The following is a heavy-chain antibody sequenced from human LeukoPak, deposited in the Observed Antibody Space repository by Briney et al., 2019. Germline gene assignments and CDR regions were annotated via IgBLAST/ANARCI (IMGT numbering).Heavy chain of an antibody. CDR3: ARRSSSGWYFDY. J-gene: IGHJ4*02. CDR2: IYSGENT. Sequence: SETLSLTCTVGSISSSSYYWGWIRQPPGNGLEWIGNIYSGENTYYHPSLTSRVTISVDTSKTQFSLKLSSVTAADTAVYYCARRSSSGWYFDYWGQGTLVTVSS. V-gene: IGHV4-39*01. CDR1: GSISSSSYY. D-gene: IGHD6-19*01.